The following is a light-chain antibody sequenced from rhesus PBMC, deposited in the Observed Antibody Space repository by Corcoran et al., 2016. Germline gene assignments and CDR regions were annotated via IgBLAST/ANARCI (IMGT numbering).Light chain of an antibody. CDR3: QQHNSYPLT. Sequence: DIQMTQSPSSLSASVGDTVTITCRASQGISSYLVWYQQKPGKAPKLLIYKASTLQSGVPSRFSGSGSGTDFTLTISTLQPEDFATYYCQQHNSYPLTFGGGTKVEIK. J-gene: IGKJ4*01. CDR2: KAS. CDR1: QGISSY. V-gene: IGKV1-25*01.